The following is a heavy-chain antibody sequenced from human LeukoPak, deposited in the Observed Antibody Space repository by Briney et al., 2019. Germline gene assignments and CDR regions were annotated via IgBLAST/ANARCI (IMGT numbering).Heavy chain of an antibody. J-gene: IGHJ4*02. Sequence: SETLPLTCAVYGGSFSGYYWSWIRQPPGKGLEWIGEINHSGSTNYNPSLKSRVTISVDTSKNQFSLKLSSVTAANTAVYYCARGATLGSSGWYYFDYWGQGTLVTVSS. V-gene: IGHV4-34*01. CDR2: INHSGST. CDR1: GGSFSGYY. CDR3: ARGATLGSSGWYYFDY. D-gene: IGHD6-19*01.